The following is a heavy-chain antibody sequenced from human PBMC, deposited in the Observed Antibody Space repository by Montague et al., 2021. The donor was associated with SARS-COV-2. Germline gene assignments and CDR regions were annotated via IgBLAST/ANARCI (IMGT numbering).Heavy chain of an antibody. Sequence: SETLSLTCTVSGGPISGTNFYWGWIRQPPGKGLEWIGTLYYDGSTYYNSSLSSRVFISVDTSNNYFSLELNSVTASDTAVYYCARHAQSYCFSAFCSSVGAIDFWGQGILVTVSS. CDR3: ARHAQSYCFSAFCSSVGAIDF. V-gene: IGHV4-39*01. CDR2: LYYDGST. D-gene: IGHD3-16*02. J-gene: IGHJ4*02. CDR1: GGPISGTNFY.